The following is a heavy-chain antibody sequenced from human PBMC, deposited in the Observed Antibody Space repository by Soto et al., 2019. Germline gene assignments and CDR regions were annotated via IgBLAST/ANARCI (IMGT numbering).Heavy chain of an antibody. J-gene: IGHJ3*02. Sequence: GGSLRLSCAASGFTFSSYWMSWVRQAPGKGLEWVANIKQDGSEKYYVDSVKGRFTISRDNAKNSLYLQMNSLRAEDTAVYYCAGLEITIFGVVIPSAFDIWGQGTMVTVS. CDR2: IKQDGSEK. V-gene: IGHV3-7*01. CDR3: AGLEITIFGVVIPSAFDI. CDR1: GFTFSSYW. D-gene: IGHD3-3*01.